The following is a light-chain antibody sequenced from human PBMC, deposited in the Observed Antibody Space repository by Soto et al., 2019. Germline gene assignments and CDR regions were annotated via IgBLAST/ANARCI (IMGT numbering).Light chain of an antibody. Sequence: VLTQPRSVSGSPGQSFTISCTLTCNDVGAYNYVSWYQQHPGRPPKLMIYDVARWPSGVPDRFSGSKSGNTASLTISGLQAEDEADYFCCSYAGGYTYLFGTGTKVTVL. V-gene: IGLV2-11*01. CDR1: CNDVGAYNY. J-gene: IGLJ1*01. CDR3: CSYAGGYTYL. CDR2: DVA.